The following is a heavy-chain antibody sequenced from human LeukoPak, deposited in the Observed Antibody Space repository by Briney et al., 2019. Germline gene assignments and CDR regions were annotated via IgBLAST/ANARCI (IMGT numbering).Heavy chain of an antibody. J-gene: IGHJ6*02. CDR2: MNPNSGNT. CDR1: GYTFTSYD. Sequence: ASVKVSCKASGYTFTSYDINWVRQATGQGLEWMGWMNPNSGNTGYAQKFQGRVTMTRNTSISTAYMELSSLRSEDTAVYYCARGLGIRYFDWLVSLAPHYYGMDVWGQGTTVTVSS. CDR3: ARGLGIRYFDWLVSLAPHYYGMDV. V-gene: IGHV1-8*01. D-gene: IGHD3-9*01.